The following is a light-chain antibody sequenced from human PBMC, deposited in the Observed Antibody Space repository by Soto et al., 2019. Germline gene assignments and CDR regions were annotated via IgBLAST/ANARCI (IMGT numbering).Light chain of an antibody. CDR2: DAS. CDR3: QQYGSTPLT. Sequence: EIVLKQSPDTLSLSPGERATLSCRASQSVRSNYLAWYQQKPGQAHRFLIYDASSRATGIPARFSGSGSGTDFTLTISRLEPEDFAVYYCQQYGSTPLTFGGGTKVDIK. J-gene: IGKJ4*01. V-gene: IGKV3-20*01. CDR1: QSVRSNY.